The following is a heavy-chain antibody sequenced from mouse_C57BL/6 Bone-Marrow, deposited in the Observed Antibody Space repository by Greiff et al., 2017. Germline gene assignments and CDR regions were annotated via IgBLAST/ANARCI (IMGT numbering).Heavy chain of an antibody. CDR3: ARRGLRMMDY. CDR2: IYPGDGDT. V-gene: IGHV1-82*01. D-gene: IGHD1-1*01. J-gene: IGHJ4*01. CDR1: GYAFSSSW. Sequence: QVQLKESGPELVKPGASVKISCKASGYAFSSSWMIWVEQRPGKGLEWIGRIYPGDGDTNYNGKFKGKATLTADKSSSTAYMQLSSLTSEDSAVYFCARRGLRMMDYWGQGTSVTVSS.